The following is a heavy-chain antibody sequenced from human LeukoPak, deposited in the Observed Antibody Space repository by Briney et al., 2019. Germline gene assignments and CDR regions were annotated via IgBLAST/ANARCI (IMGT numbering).Heavy chain of an antibody. J-gene: IGHJ4*02. CDR2: IYTSGST. D-gene: IGHD4-17*01. V-gene: IGHV4-39*07. CDR1: GGSINTNNYY. CDR3: ARTHGDFDKFDY. Sequence: ASETLSLTCTVSGGSINTNNYYWGWIRQPPGKGLEWIGRIYTSGSTNYNPSLKSRVTISVDTSKNQFSLKLSSVTAADTAVYYCARTHGDFDKFDYWGQGTLVTVSS.